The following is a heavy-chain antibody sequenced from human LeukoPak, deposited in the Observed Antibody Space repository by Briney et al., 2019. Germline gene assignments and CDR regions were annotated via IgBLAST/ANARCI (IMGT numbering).Heavy chain of an antibody. CDR3: ASQVVGAAFDP. J-gene: IGHJ5*02. CDR1: GFTFSGYW. Sequence: PGGSLRLSCVASGFTFSGYWMHWVCQPPGKGLVWVSRIKSDGTMTNYADSVKGRFTISRDNAKNTLYLQMNSLRAEDTAVYYCASQVVGAAFDPWGQGTLVTVSS. D-gene: IGHD2-15*01. V-gene: IGHV3-74*01. CDR2: IKSDGTMT.